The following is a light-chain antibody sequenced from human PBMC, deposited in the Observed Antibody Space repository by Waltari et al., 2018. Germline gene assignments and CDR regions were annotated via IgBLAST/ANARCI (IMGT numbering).Light chain of an antibody. CDR1: QSVPSNY. V-gene: IGKV3-20*01. CDR3: QQYAISPLT. Sequence: EIVLTQSPGTLSFSPGERATLSCRASQSVPSNYLAWYQQKPGQAPRLLISLASSRATGIPDRFSGSGSGTDFTLTISRLEPEDFAVYYCQQYAISPLTFDGGTKVGIK. J-gene: IGKJ4*01. CDR2: LAS.